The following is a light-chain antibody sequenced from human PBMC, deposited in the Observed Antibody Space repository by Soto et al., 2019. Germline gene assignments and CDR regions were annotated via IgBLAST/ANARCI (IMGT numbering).Light chain of an antibody. CDR2: WAS. CDR1: QSVLSSSNNKNY. CDR3: QQYHSGPIT. V-gene: IGKV4-1*01. Sequence: DIVMTQSPDSLTVSLGERATINCKSSQSVLSSSNNKNYLAWHQQKPGQPPKVLIYWASTRESGVPDRFGGSGSGTDLTLTINNVQAEDVAVYYCQQYHSGPITFGQGTRLEIK. J-gene: IGKJ5*01.